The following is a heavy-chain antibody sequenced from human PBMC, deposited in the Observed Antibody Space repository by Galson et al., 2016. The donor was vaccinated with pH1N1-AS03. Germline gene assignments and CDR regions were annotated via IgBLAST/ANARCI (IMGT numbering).Heavy chain of an antibody. CDR2: ISTYNGNT. J-gene: IGHJ3*02. CDR3: GGGTSDAFDI. Sequence: QSGAEVKEPGASVKVSCKASDYTFGIGWVRQAPGQGLEWMGWISTYNGNTKYAQKFQGRVTMTTDTSTSTAFMGLRNLRSDGTAVYYCGGGTSDAFDIWGQGTMVIVSS. D-gene: IGHD1-1*01. V-gene: IGHV1-18*01. CDR1: DYTFG.